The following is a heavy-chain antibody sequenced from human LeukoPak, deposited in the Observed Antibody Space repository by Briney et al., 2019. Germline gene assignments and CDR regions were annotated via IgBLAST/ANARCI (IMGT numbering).Heavy chain of an antibody. J-gene: IGHJ4*02. D-gene: IGHD7-27*01. Sequence: SQTLSLTCAISGVSVSSESAAWSWIRQSPSRGLEWLGRTYYRSKWYNHYAVSVKSRITINPDTSKNQFSLQLNSVTPEDTAVYYCARAGGLGILDYWGQGTLVTVSS. V-gene: IGHV6-1*01. CDR2: TYYRSKWYN. CDR1: GVSVSSESAA. CDR3: ARAGGLGILDY.